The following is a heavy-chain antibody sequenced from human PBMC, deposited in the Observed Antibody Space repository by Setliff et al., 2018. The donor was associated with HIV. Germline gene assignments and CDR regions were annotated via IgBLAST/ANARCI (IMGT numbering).Heavy chain of an antibody. CDR1: GYTFTSYY. CDR3: ARENSGQQDHENWFDP. D-gene: IGHD6-13*01. CDR2: INPSGGST. V-gene: IGHV1-46*01. Sequence: GASVKVSCKASGYTFTSYYMHWVRQAPGQGLEWMGIINPSGGSTSYAQKFQGRVTMTRDTSTSTVYMELSSLRSEDTAVYYCARENSGQQDHENWFDPWGQGTLVTVSS. J-gene: IGHJ5*02.